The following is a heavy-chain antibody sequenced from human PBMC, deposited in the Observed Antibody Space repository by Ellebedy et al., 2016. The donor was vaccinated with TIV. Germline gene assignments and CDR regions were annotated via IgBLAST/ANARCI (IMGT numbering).Heavy chain of an antibody. Sequence: GESLKISCAASGFTFSNYWMTWVRQAPGKGLEWVANIKQDGSEKYYVDSVKGRFTISRDNAKNSLYLQMNSLTAEDTAVYYCARNDWSPGDYWGQGTLVAVSS. CDR3: ARNDWSPGDY. J-gene: IGHJ4*02. V-gene: IGHV3-7*03. CDR2: IKQDGSEK. CDR1: GFTFSNYW. D-gene: IGHD2-21*01.